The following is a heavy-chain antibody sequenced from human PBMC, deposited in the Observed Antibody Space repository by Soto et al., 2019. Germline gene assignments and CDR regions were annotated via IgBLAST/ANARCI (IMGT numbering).Heavy chain of an antibody. CDR3: ARGSQGSYCSGGNCYSDY. V-gene: IGHV3-74*01. CDR2: VNGDGSIT. CDR1: GFTFSNYW. Sequence: DVQLVESGGGLVQPGGSLRLSCAASGFTFSNYWMHWVRLTPGKGLVWVSRVNGDGSITSYADSVKGRFTISRDNAKNTLYLQMNSLRAEYTALYCCARGSQGSYCSGGNCYSDYWGQGTLATGSS. D-gene: IGHD2-15*01. J-gene: IGHJ4*02.